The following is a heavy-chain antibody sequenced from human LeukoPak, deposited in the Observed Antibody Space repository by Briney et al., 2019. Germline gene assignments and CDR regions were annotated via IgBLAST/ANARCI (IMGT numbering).Heavy chain of an antibody. CDR1: GYSISSGYY. CDR2: IYHSGGT. CDR3: ARPRKGSSSWYVY. Sequence: SETLSLTCTVSGYSISSGYYWGWIRQPPGKGLEWIGSIYHSGGTYYNPSLKSRVTISVDTSKNQFSLKLSSVTAADTAVYYCARPRKGSSSWYVYWGQGTLVTVSS. V-gene: IGHV4-38-2*02. D-gene: IGHD6-13*01. J-gene: IGHJ4*02.